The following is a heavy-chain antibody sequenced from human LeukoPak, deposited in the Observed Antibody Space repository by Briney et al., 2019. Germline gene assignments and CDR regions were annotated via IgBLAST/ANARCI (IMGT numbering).Heavy chain of an antibody. CDR2: IYPGDSDT. CDR1: GYSFSTYW. D-gene: IGHD6-13*01. Sequence: GESLKISCKGSGYSFSTYWIGWVRPMPGKGLEWMGIIYPGDSDTRYSPSFQGQVTISADKSISTAYLQWSSLKASDTAMYYCARRSIAAAAADYWGQGTLVTVSS. CDR3: ARRSIAAAAADY. J-gene: IGHJ4*02. V-gene: IGHV5-51*01.